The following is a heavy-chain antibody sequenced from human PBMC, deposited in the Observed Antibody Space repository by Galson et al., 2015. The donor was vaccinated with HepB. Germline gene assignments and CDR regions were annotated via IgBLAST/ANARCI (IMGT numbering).Heavy chain of an antibody. J-gene: IGHJ4*02. V-gene: IGHV4-34*01. CDR3: AGERGEFWSGYYTLGY. CDR2: INHSGST. Sequence: SETLSLTCNVSGGSFSGYYWSWIRQPPGKGLEWIGEINHSGSTNYNPSLKSRVTISVDTSKNEFSLRLSSVTAADTAVYYCAGERGEFWSGYYTLGYWGQGTLVTVSS. D-gene: IGHD3-3*01. CDR1: GGSFSGYY.